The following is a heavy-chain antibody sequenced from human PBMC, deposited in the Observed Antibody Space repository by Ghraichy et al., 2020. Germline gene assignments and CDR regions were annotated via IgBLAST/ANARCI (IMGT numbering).Heavy chain of an antibody. D-gene: IGHD5-18*01. CDR2: ISYDGSNK. CDR1: GFTFSNYA. CDR3: ASDTAMATVTALDY. J-gene: IGHJ4*02. Sequence: GGSPRLSCAASGFTFSNYAMHWVRQAPGKGLEWVSVISYDGSNKYYADSVKGRFTISRDNSKNTLYLQMNSLRAEDTAVYYCASDTAMATVTALDYWGQGTLVTVSS. V-gene: IGHV3-30-3*01.